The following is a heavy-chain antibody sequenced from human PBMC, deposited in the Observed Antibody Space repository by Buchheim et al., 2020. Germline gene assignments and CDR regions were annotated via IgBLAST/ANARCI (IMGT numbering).Heavy chain of an antibody. CDR1: GFTFSSYA. Sequence: QVQLVESGGGVVQPGRSLRLSCAASGFTFSSYAMHWVRQAPGKGLEWVAVISYDGSNKYYADSVKGRFPISRDNSKNTLYLQMNSLRAEDTAVYYCARASKGSPDYWGQGTL. D-gene: IGHD1-26*01. CDR3: ARASKGSPDY. V-gene: IGHV3-30*04. CDR2: ISYDGSNK. J-gene: IGHJ4*02.